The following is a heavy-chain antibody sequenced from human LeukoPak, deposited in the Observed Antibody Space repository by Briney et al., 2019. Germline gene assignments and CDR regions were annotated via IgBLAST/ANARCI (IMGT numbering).Heavy chain of an antibody. Sequence: SETLSLTCTVSGGSISSYYWSWIRQPAGKGLEWIGRIYTSGSTNYNPSLKSRVAMSVDTSKNQFSLKLSSVTAADTAVYYCAREGAVAGKGIIDYWGQGTLVTVSS. J-gene: IGHJ4*02. D-gene: IGHD6-19*01. CDR2: IYTSGST. CDR3: AREGAVAGKGIIDY. CDR1: GGSISSYY. V-gene: IGHV4-4*07.